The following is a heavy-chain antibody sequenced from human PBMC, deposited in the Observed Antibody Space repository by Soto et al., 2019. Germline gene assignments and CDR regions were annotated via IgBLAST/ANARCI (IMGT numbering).Heavy chain of an antibody. CDR2: YFCGST. D-gene: IGHD6-13*01. Sequence: YFCGSTSYNPSLKSRLTMSVDTSKNQFSLNLYSVTAADTAVYYCARRGPIAAAGLFWYFDLWGRGTLVTVSS. CDR3: ARRGPIAAAGLFWYFDL. V-gene: IGHV4-59*08. J-gene: IGHJ2*01.